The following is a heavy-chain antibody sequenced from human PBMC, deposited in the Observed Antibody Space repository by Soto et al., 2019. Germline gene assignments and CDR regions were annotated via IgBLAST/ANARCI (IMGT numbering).Heavy chain of an antibody. Sequence: GASVKVSCKASGCTFSSYAISWVRQAPGQGLEWMGGIIPIFGTANYAQKFQGRVTITADESTSTAYMELSSLRSEDTAVYYCARTSHQNCSSTSCYKGYYYYGMDVWGQGTTVTVSS. CDR3: ARTSHQNCSSTSCYKGYYYYGMDV. CDR1: GCTFSSYA. CDR2: IIPIFGTA. V-gene: IGHV1-69*13. J-gene: IGHJ6*02. D-gene: IGHD2-2*02.